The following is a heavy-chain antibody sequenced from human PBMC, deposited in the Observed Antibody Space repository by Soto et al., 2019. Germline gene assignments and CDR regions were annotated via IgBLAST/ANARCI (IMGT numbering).Heavy chain of an antibody. Sequence: QVQLQQWGAGLLKPSETLSLTCAVYGGSFSGYYWSWIRQPPGKGLEWIGEINHSGSTNYNPSLKSRVTISVDTSENQFSLKLSSVTAADTAVYYCARGTGGSGSYYRVWNYYYYGMDVWGQGTTVTVSS. CDR2: INHSGST. CDR1: GGSFSGYY. J-gene: IGHJ6*02. CDR3: ARGTGGSGSYYRVWNYYYYGMDV. D-gene: IGHD3-10*01. V-gene: IGHV4-34*01.